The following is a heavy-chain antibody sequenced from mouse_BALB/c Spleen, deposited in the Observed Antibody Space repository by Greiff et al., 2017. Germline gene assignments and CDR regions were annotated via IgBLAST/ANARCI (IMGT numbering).Heavy chain of an antibody. D-gene: IGHD2-1*01. CDR1: GFSFTGYF. Sequence: EVQLQQSGAELVRPGASVKLSCKASGFSFTGYFMHWVKQSHGQSLEWIGRINPYNGDTFYNQKFKGKATLTVDKSSSTAHMELLSLTSEDSAVYYCGRSGNYDRGGFAYWGQGTLVTVSA. CDR2: INPYNGDT. CDR3: GRSGNYDRGGFAY. J-gene: IGHJ3*01. V-gene: IGHV1-37*01.